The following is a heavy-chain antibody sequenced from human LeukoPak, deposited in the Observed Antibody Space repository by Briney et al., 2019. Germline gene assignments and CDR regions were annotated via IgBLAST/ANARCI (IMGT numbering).Heavy chain of an antibody. CDR2: ISSSSSYI. Sequence: KPGGSLRLSCAASGFTFSSYSMNWVRQAPGKGLEWVSSISSSSSYIYYADSVKGRFTISRVNAKNSLYLQMNSLRAEDTAVYYCARGTRLRQATTAPEAGYWGQGTLVTVSS. CDR3: ARGTRLRQATTAPEAGY. CDR1: GFTFSSYS. J-gene: IGHJ4*02. V-gene: IGHV3-21*01. D-gene: IGHD5-12*01.